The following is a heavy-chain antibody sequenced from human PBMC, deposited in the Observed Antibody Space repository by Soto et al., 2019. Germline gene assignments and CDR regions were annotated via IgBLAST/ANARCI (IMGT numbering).Heavy chain of an antibody. J-gene: IGHJ3*02. CDR2: ISYDGSNK. CDR3: AKDGGYSYGTGAFDI. D-gene: IGHD5-18*01. Sequence: QVQLVESGGGVVQPGRSLRLSCAASGFTFSSYGMHWVRQAPGKGLEWVAVISYDGSNKYYADSVKGRFTISRDNSKNTLYLQMNSLRAEDTAVYYCAKDGGYSYGTGAFDIWGQGTMVTVSS. CDR1: GFTFSSYG. V-gene: IGHV3-30*18.